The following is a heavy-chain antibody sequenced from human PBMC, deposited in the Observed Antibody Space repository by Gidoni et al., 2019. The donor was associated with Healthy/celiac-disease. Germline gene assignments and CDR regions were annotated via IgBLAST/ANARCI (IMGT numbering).Heavy chain of an antibody. J-gene: IGHJ4*02. D-gene: IGHD5-12*01. CDR3: ARGQKASVVDIVATIREGGFDY. Sequence: QVQLQQWGAGLLKPSETLSLTCAVYGGSFSGYYWSWIRQPPGKGLEWIGEIKHSGSTNYNPSLKSRVTISVDTSKNQFSLKLSSVTAADTAVYYCARGQKASVVDIVATIREGGFDYWGQGTLVTVSS. V-gene: IGHV4-34*01. CDR2: IKHSGST. CDR1: GGSFSGYY.